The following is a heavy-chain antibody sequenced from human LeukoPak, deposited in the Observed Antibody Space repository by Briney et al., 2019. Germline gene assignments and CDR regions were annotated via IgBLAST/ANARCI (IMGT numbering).Heavy chain of an antibody. CDR1: GVSISSYY. J-gene: IGHJ4*02. Sequence: SETLSPTCTVSGVSISSYYWSWIRQPAGKGLEWIGRIYTSGSTNYNPSLNSRVTISVDKSKNHLSLNLSSVTVADTAVYYCARDWRYCSGGSCSYYFDYWGQGALDTVSS. V-gene: IGHV4-4*07. D-gene: IGHD2-15*01. CDR2: IYTSGST. CDR3: ARDWRYCSGGSCSYYFDY.